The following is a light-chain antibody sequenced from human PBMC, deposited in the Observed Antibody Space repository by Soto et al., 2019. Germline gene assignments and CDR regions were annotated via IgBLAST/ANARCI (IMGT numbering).Light chain of an antibody. Sequence: EIVMTQSPATLSVSPGERATLSCRASQTVGGNLAWYQQKRGQAPRLLIYDASTRATGIPARFSGSGSGTEFTLTISGLQSEDFVIYYCQQYNYWPRTFGLGTKVDIK. CDR2: DAS. V-gene: IGKV3D-15*01. CDR1: QTVGGN. CDR3: QQYNYWPRT. J-gene: IGKJ2*01.